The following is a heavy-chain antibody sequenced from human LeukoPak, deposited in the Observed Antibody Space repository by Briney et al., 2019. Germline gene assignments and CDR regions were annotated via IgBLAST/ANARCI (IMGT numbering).Heavy chain of an antibody. J-gene: IGHJ5*02. V-gene: IGHV4-34*01. Sequence: SETLSLTCAVYGGSFSGYYWSWIRQPPGKGLEWIGEINHSGSTNYNPSLKSRVTISVDTSKNQFSLKLSSVTAADTAVYYCAKGGGRYCTNGVCYTSSRAFLYWFDPRGQGTLVTVSS. CDR1: GGSFSGYY. CDR2: INHSGST. CDR3: AKGGGRYCTNGVCYTSSRAFLYWFDP. D-gene: IGHD2-8*01.